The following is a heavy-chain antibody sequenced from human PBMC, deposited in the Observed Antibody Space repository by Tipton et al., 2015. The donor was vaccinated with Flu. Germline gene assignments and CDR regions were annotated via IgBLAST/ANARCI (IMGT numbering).Heavy chain of an antibody. V-gene: IGHV4-61*02. Sequence: TLSLRCSVSGASISGSSTYYWSWIRQPAGKGLEWIGRIYSSGNTNYNPSLGSRVTMSLDTSKNQLSLKLSSATAADTAVYYCARETYYYDISGYKGFEYWGQGSLVTVSS. J-gene: IGHJ4*02. D-gene: IGHD3-22*01. CDR1: GASISGSSTYY. CDR2: IYSSGNT. CDR3: ARETYYYDISGYKGFEY.